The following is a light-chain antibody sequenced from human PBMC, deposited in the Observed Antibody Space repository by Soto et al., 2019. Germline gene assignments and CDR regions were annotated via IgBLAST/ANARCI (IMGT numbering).Light chain of an antibody. CDR3: QQRNNWTGT. J-gene: IGKJ5*01. CDR2: GAS. CDR1: QSVSRIY. Sequence: EIVLAQSPATLSLSPGDRATLAYGSSQSVSRIYLAWYQQKPGQAPRLLIYGASTRAAGIPARFSGSGSGTEFTLTISSLKSEDFAVYYCQQRNNWTGTFGQGTRLEIK. V-gene: IGKV3D-20*02.